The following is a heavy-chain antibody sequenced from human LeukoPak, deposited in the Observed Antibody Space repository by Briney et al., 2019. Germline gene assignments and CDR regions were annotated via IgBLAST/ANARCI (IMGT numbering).Heavy chain of an antibody. V-gene: IGHV3-7*01. J-gene: IGHJ4*02. D-gene: IGHD3-10*01. CDR1: GFTFSSYW. CDR2: IKQDGSEK. CDR3: ARDPLRYYGSGSAFDY. Sequence: GGSLRLSCAASGFTFSSYWMSWVRQAPGKGLEWVANIKQDGSEKYYVDSVKGRFTISRDNAKNSLYLQMNSLRAEDTAVYYCARDPLRYYGSGSAFDYWGQGTLVTVSS.